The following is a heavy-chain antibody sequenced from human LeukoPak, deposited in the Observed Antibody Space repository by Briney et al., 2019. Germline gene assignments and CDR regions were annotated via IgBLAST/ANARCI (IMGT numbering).Heavy chain of an antibody. Sequence: SETLSLTCTVSGGSISSYYWSWIRQPPGKGLEWIGYIYYSGSTNYNPSLKSRVTISVDTSKNQFSLKLSSVTAADTAVYYCARGDPYYYDSSGSSPFDYWGQGTLVTVSS. J-gene: IGHJ4*02. D-gene: IGHD3-22*01. CDR1: GGSISSYY. CDR3: ARGDPYYYDSSGSSPFDY. V-gene: IGHV4-59*01. CDR2: IYYSGST.